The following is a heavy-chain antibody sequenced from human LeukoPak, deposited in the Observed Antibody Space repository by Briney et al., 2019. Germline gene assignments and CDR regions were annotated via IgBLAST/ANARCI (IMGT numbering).Heavy chain of an antibody. V-gene: IGHV3-15*01. D-gene: IGHD3-10*01. Sequence: GGSLRLSCAASGFTFSNAWMTWVRQAPGKGLEWVGRIKSKTDGGTTDYAAPAKGRFIIPRDDSENTLYLQMNSLKTDDTAVYYCTTPSFGSGRSDYWGQGTLVTVSS. CDR1: GFTFSNAW. J-gene: IGHJ4*02. CDR3: TTPSFGSGRSDY. CDR2: IKSKTDGGTT.